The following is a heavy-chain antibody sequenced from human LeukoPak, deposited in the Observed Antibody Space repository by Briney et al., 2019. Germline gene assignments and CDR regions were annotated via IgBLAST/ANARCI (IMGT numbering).Heavy chain of an antibody. Sequence: GGSLRLSCAASGFTLSSYAMSWVRQGPGKGLEWVSAISVSGNTYHADSVKGRFTISRDSYKNTLYLQMNSLRAEDTAVYYCARALYRQHIVVVNAKNYWYFDLWGRGTLVTVSS. CDR3: ARALYRQHIVVVNAKNYWYFDL. V-gene: IGHV3-23*01. CDR1: GFTLSSYA. J-gene: IGHJ2*01. CDR2: ISVSGNT. D-gene: IGHD2-21*01.